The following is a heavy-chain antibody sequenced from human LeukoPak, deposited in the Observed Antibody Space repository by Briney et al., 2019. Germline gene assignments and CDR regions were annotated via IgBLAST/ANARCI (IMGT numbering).Heavy chain of an antibody. Sequence: PGGSPRLSCAASGFTFSSYAMSWVRQAPGKGLEWVSAISGSGGSTYYADSVKGRFTISRDNSKNTLYLQMNSLRAEDTAVYYCAKDPTNLGYCSGGSCYLYVPWGQGTLVTVSS. CDR3: AKDPTNLGYCSGGSCYLYVP. J-gene: IGHJ5*02. CDR2: ISGSGGST. D-gene: IGHD2-15*01. CDR1: GFTFSSYA. V-gene: IGHV3-23*01.